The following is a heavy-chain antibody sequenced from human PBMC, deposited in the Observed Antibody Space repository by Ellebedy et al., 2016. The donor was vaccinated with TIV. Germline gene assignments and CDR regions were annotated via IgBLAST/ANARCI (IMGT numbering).Heavy chain of an antibody. D-gene: IGHD1-1*01. CDR1: GFSFDDYA. CDR2: ISWNSGSI. J-gene: IGHJ4*02. V-gene: IGHV3-9*01. Sequence: GGSLRLXXAASGFSFDDYAMHWVRQAPGKGLEWVSGISWNSGSIGYADSVKGRFTISRDNSKNTLYLQMNSLRAEDTAVYYCARDNNGDYWGQGTQVTVSS. CDR3: ARDNNGDY.